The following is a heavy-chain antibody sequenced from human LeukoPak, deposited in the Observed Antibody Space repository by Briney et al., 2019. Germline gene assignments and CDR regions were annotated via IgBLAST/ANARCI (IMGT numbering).Heavy chain of an antibody. CDR1: GFTFSSYG. V-gene: IGHV3-30*03. CDR2: ISYDGSNK. Sequence: GRSLRLSCAASGFTFSSYGMHWVRQAPGKGLEWVAVISYDGSNKYYADSVKGRFTISRDNAKNTLYLQMNSLRAEDTAVYYCTRLWGGGYWGQGTLVTVSS. CDR3: TRLWGGGY. D-gene: IGHD3-16*01. J-gene: IGHJ4*02.